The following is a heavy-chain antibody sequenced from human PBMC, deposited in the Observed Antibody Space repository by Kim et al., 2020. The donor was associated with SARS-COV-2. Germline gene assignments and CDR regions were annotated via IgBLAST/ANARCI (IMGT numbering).Heavy chain of an antibody. CDR2: ISASGGDT. CDR3: AKGGRCSGGNCFDYLDL. D-gene: IGHD2-15*01. V-gene: IGHV3-23*01. Sequence: GGSLRLSCAASGFTFSSYAMNWVRQAPGKGLEWVSAISASGGDTYYADSVKGRFTISRDNSKNTLYLQMNSLRAEDTAVYYCAKGGRCSGGNCFDYLDLWGQGTLVTVSS. J-gene: IGHJ4*01. CDR1: GFTFSSYA.